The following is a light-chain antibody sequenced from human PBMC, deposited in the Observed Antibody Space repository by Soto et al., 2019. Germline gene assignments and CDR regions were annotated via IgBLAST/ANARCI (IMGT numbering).Light chain of an antibody. CDR2: GAS. J-gene: IGKJ4*01. CDR3: QQYNDWPLT. Sequence: EIVMTQSPVTLSVSPGERATLSCRASQSVSSNLAWYQKKPGQAPRLLIDGASIRATGIPARFSGSGSGTEFTLTISSLQSEDFAVYYCQQYNDWPLTFGGGTKGEIK. CDR1: QSVSSN. V-gene: IGKV3-15*01.